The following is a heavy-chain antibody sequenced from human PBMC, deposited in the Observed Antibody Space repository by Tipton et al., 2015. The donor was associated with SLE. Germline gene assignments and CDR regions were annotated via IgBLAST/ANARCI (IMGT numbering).Heavy chain of an antibody. CDR1: GFTFSSYP. CDR3: ARGYTMLQGVVKGDAFDI. CDR2: ISSNGGVT. D-gene: IGHD3-10*01. Sequence: GSLRLSCEASGFTFSSYPMHWVRQAPGKGLQYMSAISSNGGVTYYAESVKGRFTLSRDNSKNTLYLHMDSLTAEDMAVYYCARGYTMLQGVVKGDAFDIWGQGTLVTVSS. J-gene: IGHJ3*02. V-gene: IGHV3-64*02.